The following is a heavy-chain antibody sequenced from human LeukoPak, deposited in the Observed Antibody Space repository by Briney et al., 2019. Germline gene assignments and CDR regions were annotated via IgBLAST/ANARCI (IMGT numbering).Heavy chain of an antibody. CDR3: ARIGSHGYDSSGPDY. J-gene: IGHJ4*02. Sequence: SQTLSLTRTIYAGSNSRGGYSWSWIRQHPHKRLEWIRHIYYSGRTYYNPSLKSRVTISVATSKKQFSLKLSSVTAADTAVYYCARIGSHGYDSSGPDYWGQGTLVTVSS. D-gene: IGHD3-22*01. CDR1: AGSNSRGGYS. CDR2: IYYSGRT. V-gene: IGHV4-31*03.